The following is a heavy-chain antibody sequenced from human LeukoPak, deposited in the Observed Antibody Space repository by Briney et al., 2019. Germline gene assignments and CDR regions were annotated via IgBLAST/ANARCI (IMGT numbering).Heavy chain of an antibody. CDR1: GGSISSYY. CDR3: ARDCSSTSCYGGGFDY. Sequence: PSETLSLTCTVSGGSISSYYWSWIRQPPGKGLEWIGYIYYSGSTNYNPSPKSRVTISVDTSKNQFSLKLSSVTAADTAVYYCARDCSSTSCYGGGFDYWGQRTLVTVSS. V-gene: IGHV4-59*01. D-gene: IGHD2-2*01. CDR2: IYYSGST. J-gene: IGHJ4*02.